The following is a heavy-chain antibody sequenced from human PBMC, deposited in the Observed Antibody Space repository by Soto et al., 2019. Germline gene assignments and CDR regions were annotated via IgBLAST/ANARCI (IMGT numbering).Heavy chain of an antibody. CDR1: GGTFSSYA. CDR3: ARDSVYYDSSGYYPYYFDY. J-gene: IGHJ4*02. Sequence: SVKVSCKXSGGTFSSYAISWVRQAPGQGLEWMGGIIPIFGTANYAQKFQGRVTITADESTSTAYMELSSLRSEDTAVYYCARDSVYYDSSGYYPYYFDYWGQGTLVTVSS. CDR2: IIPIFGTA. V-gene: IGHV1-69*13. D-gene: IGHD3-22*01.